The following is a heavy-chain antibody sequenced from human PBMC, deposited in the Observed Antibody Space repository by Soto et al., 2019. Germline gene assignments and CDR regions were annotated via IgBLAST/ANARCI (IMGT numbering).Heavy chain of an antibody. J-gene: IGHJ6*02. CDR1: GYTFTSYG. Sequence: ASVKVSCKASGYTFTSYGISWVRQAPGQGLEWMGWISAYNGNTNYAQKLQGRVTMTTDTSTSTAYMELRSLRSDDTAVYYCARTYSSPRDYYCGMDVWGQGTTVTVSS. CDR3: ARTYSSPRDYYCGMDV. D-gene: IGHD6-13*01. V-gene: IGHV1-18*01. CDR2: ISAYNGNT.